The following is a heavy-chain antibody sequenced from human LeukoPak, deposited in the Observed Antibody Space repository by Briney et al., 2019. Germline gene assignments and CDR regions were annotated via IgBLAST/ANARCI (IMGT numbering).Heavy chain of an antibody. D-gene: IGHD4-17*01. CDR1: GYTFTSYG. CDR3: ARDKGYGDYRVDY. Sequence: ASVKVSCKASGYTFTSYGISWVRQAPGQGLEWMGWIRGSNGDTNYAQKLQGRVTVTTDTSTSTAYMELRSLRSDDTAVYYCARDKGYGDYRVDYWGQGTLVTVSS. CDR2: IRGSNGDT. J-gene: IGHJ4*02. V-gene: IGHV1-18*01.